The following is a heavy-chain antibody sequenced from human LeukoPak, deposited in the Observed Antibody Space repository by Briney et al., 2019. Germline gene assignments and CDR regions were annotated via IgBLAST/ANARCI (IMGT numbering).Heavy chain of an antibody. D-gene: IGHD3-3*01. CDR3: TTKMPYDFWSGYYPPNFDY. CDR2: IKSKTDGGTT. J-gene: IGHJ4*02. Sequence: GGSLRLSCAASGFTFSNAWTSWVRQAPGKGLEWVGRIKSKTDGGTTDYAAPVKGRFTISRDDSKNTLYLQMNSLKTEDTAVYYCTTKMPYDFWSGYYPPNFDYWGQGTLVTVSS. CDR1: GFTFSNAW. V-gene: IGHV3-15*01.